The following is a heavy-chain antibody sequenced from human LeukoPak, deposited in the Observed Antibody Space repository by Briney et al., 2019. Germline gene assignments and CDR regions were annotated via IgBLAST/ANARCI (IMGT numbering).Heavy chain of an antibody. CDR1: GGSFSGYY. Sequence: SETLSLTCAVYGGSFSGYYWSWIRQPPGKGLEWIGEINHSGSTNYNPSLKSRVTISVDTSKNQFSLKLSSVTAADTAVYYCASHSGYYYDSNGYSFDYWGQGTLVTVSS. CDR3: ASHSGYYYDSNGYSFDY. CDR2: INHSGST. V-gene: IGHV4-34*01. D-gene: IGHD3-22*01. J-gene: IGHJ4*02.